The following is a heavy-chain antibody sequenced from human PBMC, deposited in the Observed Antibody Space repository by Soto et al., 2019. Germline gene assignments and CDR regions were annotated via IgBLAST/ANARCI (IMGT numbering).Heavy chain of an antibody. CDR2: IVVGSGNT. D-gene: IGHD5-18*01. V-gene: IGHV1-58*01. CDR1: GFTFTSSA. J-gene: IGHJ5*02. Sequence: SVMVSCTASGFTFTSSAVQWVRQARGQRLEGIGWIVVGSGNTNYAQKCKERVTITRNMSTSTEYMELSSLRSEDMAVYYCARDPGYSYCYLWRQETLLTLSS. CDR3: ARDPGYSYCYL.